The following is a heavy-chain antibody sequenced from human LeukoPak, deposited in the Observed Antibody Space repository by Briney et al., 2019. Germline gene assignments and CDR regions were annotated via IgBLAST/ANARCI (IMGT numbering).Heavy chain of an antibody. J-gene: IGHJ4*02. CDR3: TRSTGDRSFFDY. CDR2: INSDGRSTRYADSVKGRIT. V-gene: IGHV3-74*01. D-gene: IGHD7-27*01. CDR1: GFTFSSYW. Sequence: GGSLRLSCAASGFTFSSYWMHWVRQAPGKVLVWVSRINSDGRSTRYADSVKGRITRYADSVKGRITISRDNAKNTLYLQMSSLRAEDTAVYYCTRSTGDRSFFDYWGQGTLVTVSS.